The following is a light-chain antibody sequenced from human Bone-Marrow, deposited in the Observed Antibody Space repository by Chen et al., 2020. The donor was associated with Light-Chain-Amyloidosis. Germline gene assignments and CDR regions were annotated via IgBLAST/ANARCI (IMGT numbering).Light chain of an antibody. CDR2: DAS. J-gene: IGKJ4*01. V-gene: IGKV3-20*01. Sequence: EILLTQSLATLSVSPGERATLSCRASQNIDNYLAWYQQKPGQAPRLLIVDASIRATGIPDRFSGSGSGTDFTLTINRLEPEDFAMYYCQQYGTSPLTFGGGTKVEIK. CDR1: QNIDNY. CDR3: QQYGTSPLT.